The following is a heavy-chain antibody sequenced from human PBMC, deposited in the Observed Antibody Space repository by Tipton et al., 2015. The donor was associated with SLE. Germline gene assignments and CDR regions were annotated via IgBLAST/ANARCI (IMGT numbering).Heavy chain of an antibody. CDR2: IFSSGST. J-gene: IGHJ4*02. Sequence: TLSLTCAVYGGSFSGYYWSWVRQPAGKGLEWIGRIFSSGSTIYNPSIKSRVTLSLDTSKNQFSLGVTSVTAADTAVYYCARGGGSYYDYWGQGTLVTVSS. D-gene: IGHD1-26*01. V-gene: IGHV4-59*10. CDR3: ARGGGSYYDY. CDR1: GGSFSGYY.